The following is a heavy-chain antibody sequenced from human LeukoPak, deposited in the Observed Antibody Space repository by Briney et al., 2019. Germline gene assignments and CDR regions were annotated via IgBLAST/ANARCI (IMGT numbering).Heavy chain of an antibody. V-gene: IGHV3-74*01. J-gene: IGHJ4*02. CDR3: ARDVRSSGWHSAHECGY. CDR2: IYSDGSST. CDR1: GFTFSSYW. D-gene: IGHD6-19*01. Sequence: GGSLRLSCAASGFTFSSYWMHWVRQAPGKGLVGVSRIYSDGSSTSYADSVKGRFTISRDNAKNTLYLQMNSLRAEDTAVYYCARDVRSSGWHSAHECGYWGQGTLVTVSS.